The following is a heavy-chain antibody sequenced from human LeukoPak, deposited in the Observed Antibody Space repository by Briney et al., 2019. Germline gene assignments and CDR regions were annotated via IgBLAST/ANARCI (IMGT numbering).Heavy chain of an antibody. CDR1: GFTFSSYG. J-gene: IGHJ5*02. CDR2: IRYDGSNK. CDR3: AKDGPLGPPVLRYFDWLRKGWFDP. V-gene: IGHV3-30*02. Sequence: GSLRLSCAASGFTFSSYGMHWVRQAPGKGLEWVAFIRYDGSNKYYADSVKGRFTISRDNSKNTLYLQMNSLRAEDTAVYYCAKDGPLGPPVLRYFDWLRKGWFDPWGQGTLVTVSS. D-gene: IGHD3-9*01.